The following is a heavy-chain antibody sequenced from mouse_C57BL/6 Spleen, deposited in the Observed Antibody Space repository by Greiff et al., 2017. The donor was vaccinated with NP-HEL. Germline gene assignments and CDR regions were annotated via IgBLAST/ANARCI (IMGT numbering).Heavy chain of an antibody. CDR3: TTSLPSYYGSRSAY. J-gene: IGHJ3*01. D-gene: IGHD1-1*01. CDR2: IDPEDGDT. Sequence: EVQLQQSGAELVRPGASVKLSCTASGFNIKDYYMHRVKQRPEQGLEWIGRIDPEDGDTEYAPKFQGKATMTADTSSNTAYLQLSSLTSEDTAVYYCTTSLPSYYGSRSAYWGQGTLVTVSA. CDR1: GFNIKDYY. V-gene: IGHV14-1*01.